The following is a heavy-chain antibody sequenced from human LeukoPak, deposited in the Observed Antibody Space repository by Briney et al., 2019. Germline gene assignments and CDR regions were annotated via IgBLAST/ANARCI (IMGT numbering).Heavy chain of an antibody. V-gene: IGHV4-30-2*01. CDR3: ARGLLGYCSSTSCPDAFDI. J-gene: IGHJ3*02. Sequence: SETLSLTCTVSGGSISSGGYYWSWSRQPPGKGLEWIGYIYHSGSTYYNPSLKSRVTISVDRSKNQFSLKLSSVTAADTAVYYCARGLLGYCSSTSCPDAFDIWGQGTMVTVSS. D-gene: IGHD2-2*01. CDR1: GGSISSGGYY. CDR2: IYHSGST.